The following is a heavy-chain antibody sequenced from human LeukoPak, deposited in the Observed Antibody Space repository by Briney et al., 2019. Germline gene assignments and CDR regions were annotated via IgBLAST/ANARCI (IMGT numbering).Heavy chain of an antibody. J-gene: IGHJ3*02. D-gene: IGHD3-16*02. CDR1: GCSFSTYW. CDR3: ARLVITFGGVIPQVFDI. CDR2: IHPGDSNT. V-gene: IGHV5-51*01. Sequence: GESLKISCKGSGCSFSTYWIAWVRRMPGEGVEWLGIIHPGDSNTRYSPSFQGQVTISADKSISTAYLQWSSLKASDTAMYYCARLVITFGGVIPQVFDIWGQGTMVTVSS.